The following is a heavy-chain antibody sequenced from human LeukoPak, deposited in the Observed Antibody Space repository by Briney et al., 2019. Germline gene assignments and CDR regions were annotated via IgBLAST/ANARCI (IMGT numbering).Heavy chain of an antibody. V-gene: IGHV1-69*13. Sequence: GASVKVSCKASGGTFSSCAISWVRQAPGQGLEWMGGIIPIFGTANYAQKFQGRVTITADESTSTAYMELSSLRSEDTAVYYCARDRGSSGYYYSPFDYWGQGTLVTVSS. J-gene: IGHJ4*02. CDR3: ARDRGSSGYYYSPFDY. CDR1: GGTFSSCA. D-gene: IGHD3-22*01. CDR2: IIPIFGTA.